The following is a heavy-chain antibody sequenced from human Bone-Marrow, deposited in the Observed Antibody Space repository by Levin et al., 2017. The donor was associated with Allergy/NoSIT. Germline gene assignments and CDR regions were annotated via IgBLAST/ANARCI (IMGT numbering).Heavy chain of an antibody. J-gene: IGHJ5*02. V-gene: IGHV1-2*02. CDR2: INPNSGGT. Sequence: GESLKISCKASGYTFTGYYMHWVRQAPGQGLEWMGWINPNSGGTNYAQKFQGRVTMTRDTSISTAYMELSRLRSDDTAVYYCARRDIVVVPAAISPPRVTGWFDPWGQGTLVTVSS. CDR1: GYTFTGYY. D-gene: IGHD2-2*02. CDR3: ARRDIVVVPAAISPPRVTGWFDP.